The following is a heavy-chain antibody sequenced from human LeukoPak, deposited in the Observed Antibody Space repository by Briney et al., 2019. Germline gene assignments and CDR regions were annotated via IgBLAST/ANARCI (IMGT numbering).Heavy chain of an antibody. V-gene: IGHV1-2*02. D-gene: IGHD3-16*01. CDR1: GYTFTGYY. Sequence: GASVKVSCKASGYTFTGYYMHWVRQAPGQGLEWMGWINPNSGGTTYAQKFQGRVTMTRDMSTTTAYMDLSRLRSDDTAVYYCTRAYEYGWFDPWGQGTLVIVSS. CDR3: TRAYEYGWFDP. CDR2: INPNSGGT. J-gene: IGHJ5*02.